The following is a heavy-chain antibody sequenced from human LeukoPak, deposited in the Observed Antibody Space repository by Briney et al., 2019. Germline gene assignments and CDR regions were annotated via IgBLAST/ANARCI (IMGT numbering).Heavy chain of an antibody. Sequence: ASVKFSCKASGYTLTDHYIHWVRQAPGQGLEWMGRISPNSGVANYAQKFQGRVTMTRDTSISTAYMELSSLTSDDTAVYYCARGAAVGQTRDYWGQGTLVTVSS. D-gene: IGHD6-13*01. CDR2: ISPNSGVA. V-gene: IGHV1-2*06. CDR1: GYTLTDHY. CDR3: ARGAAVGQTRDY. J-gene: IGHJ4*02.